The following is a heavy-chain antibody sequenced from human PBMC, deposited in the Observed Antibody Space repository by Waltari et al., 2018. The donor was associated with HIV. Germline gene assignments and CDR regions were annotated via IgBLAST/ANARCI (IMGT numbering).Heavy chain of an antibody. CDR3: VKVGRLFYFES. CDR1: GLGFSSCS. V-gene: IGHV3-48*01. CDR2: INTGTLTTIS. D-gene: IGHD1-26*01. Sequence: EVQLVESGGGVVKPGGSLRLSCVGCGLGFSSCSMNWVRQAPGKGREWVSYINTGTLTTISHYGDSVKGRFTISRDNAKNSLYLQMDSLRAEDTAVYYCVKVGRLFYFESWGQGTLVTVSS. J-gene: IGHJ4*02.